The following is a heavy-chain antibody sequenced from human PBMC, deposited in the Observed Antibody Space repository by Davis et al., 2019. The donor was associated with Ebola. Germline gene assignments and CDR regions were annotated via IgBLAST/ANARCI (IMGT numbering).Heavy chain of an antibody. V-gene: IGHV3-13*01. D-gene: IGHD6-6*01. CDR1: GFTFSSYD. CDR3: VRGPSIAARPSHYYYYGMDV. CDR2: IATAGDT. J-gene: IGHJ6*02. Sequence: GESLKISCAASGFTFSSYDMHWVRRATGKGLEWVSAIATAGDTYYSDSVKGRFTVSRENAKNPLYLQMNTLRTGDTAVYYCVRGPSIAARPSHYYYYGMDVWGQGTTVTVSS.